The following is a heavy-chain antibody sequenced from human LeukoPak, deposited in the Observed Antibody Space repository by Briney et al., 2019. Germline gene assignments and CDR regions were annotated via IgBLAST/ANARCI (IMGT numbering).Heavy chain of an antibody. CDR2: IKQDGSEK. J-gene: IGHJ4*02. CDR1: GFTFSSYW. V-gene: IGHV3-7*01. CDR3: ARVLLKLPREDV. D-gene: IGHD2-15*01. Sequence: PGGALRLSCAASGFTFSSYWMSWVLQAPGKVLEWVANIKQDGSEKYYVDSVKGRFTISRDNAKNSLYLQMNSLRAEDTAVYYCARVLLKLPREDVWGQGTLVTVSS.